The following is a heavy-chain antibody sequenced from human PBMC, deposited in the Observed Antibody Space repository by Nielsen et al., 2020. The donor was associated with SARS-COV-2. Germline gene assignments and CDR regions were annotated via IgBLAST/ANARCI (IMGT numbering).Heavy chain of an antibody. D-gene: IGHD3-9*01. CDR3: ARLRSGNYFVDS. CDR1: GNNFINYW. V-gene: IGHV5-51*01. J-gene: IGHJ4*02. CDR2: IFPHDLET. Sequence: GESLKISCRASGNNFINYWIGWVRQMPGKGLEWLGIIFPHDLETVYSPSFQGQVTISAAKSSNIAYLQWSSLKATDTATYYCARLRSGNYFVDSWGQGTQVAVSS.